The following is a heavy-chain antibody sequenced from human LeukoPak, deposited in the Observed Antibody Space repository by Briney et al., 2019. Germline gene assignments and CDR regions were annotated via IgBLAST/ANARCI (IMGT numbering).Heavy chain of an antibody. CDR1: GYSFTSYG. D-gene: IGHD1-14*01. V-gene: IGHV1-18*01. CDR3: AREARNSGAWIF. Sequence: ASVKVSCKASGYSFTSYGIYWVRQAPGQGLEWMGWTSTFNSRTHTARNFQGRVTMTTDTSATTAYLEVSGLTSNDTAVYYCAREARNSGAWIFWGQGSLVIVSS. CDR2: TSTFNSRT. J-gene: IGHJ4*02.